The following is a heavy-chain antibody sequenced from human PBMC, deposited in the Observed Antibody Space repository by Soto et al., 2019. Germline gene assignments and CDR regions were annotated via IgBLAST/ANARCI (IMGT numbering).Heavy chain of an antibody. J-gene: IGHJ4*02. V-gene: IGHV5-10-1*01. CDR2: IDPSDSYT. Sequence: PGESRKISCKGSGYSFTSHWISCVRQMPGQGLEWMGRIDPSDSYTNYSPSFQGHVTISADKSISTAYLQWSSLKASDTAMYYCARAYYYDSSGYSDYWGQGTLVTVSS. D-gene: IGHD3-22*01. CDR3: ARAYYYDSSGYSDY. CDR1: GYSFTSHW.